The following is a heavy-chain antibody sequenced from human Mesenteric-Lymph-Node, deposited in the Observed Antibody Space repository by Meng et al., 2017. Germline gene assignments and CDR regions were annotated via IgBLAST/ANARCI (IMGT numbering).Heavy chain of an antibody. CDR1: GGSISSPNW. V-gene: IGHV4-4*02. CDR2: IHHSGST. D-gene: IGHD3-10*01. Sequence: QVQLQESGPGLVSPSGTLSLTCAVSGGSISSPNWWSWVRQPPGKGLEWIGEIHHSGSTNYNPSLTSRVNLSVDKSKNQFSLKLSSVTAADTAVYYCARNYLYWGQGTLVTVSS. J-gene: IGHJ4*02. CDR3: ARNYLY.